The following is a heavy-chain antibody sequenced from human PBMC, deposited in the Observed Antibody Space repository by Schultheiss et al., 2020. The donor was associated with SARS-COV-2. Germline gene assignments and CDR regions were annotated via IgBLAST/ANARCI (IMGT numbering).Heavy chain of an antibody. V-gene: IGHV3-73*01. D-gene: IGHD1-7*01. CDR3: TRLQLELFFDY. Sequence: GGSLRLSCAASGLTFSGSAMHWVRQASGGGLEWVARIRSKANNYETAYAASVKGRFTISRDDSKNTAYLQMNSLKTEDTAVYYCTRLQLELFFDYWGQGSLVTVSS. J-gene: IGHJ4*02. CDR1: GLTFSGSA. CDR2: IRSKANNYET.